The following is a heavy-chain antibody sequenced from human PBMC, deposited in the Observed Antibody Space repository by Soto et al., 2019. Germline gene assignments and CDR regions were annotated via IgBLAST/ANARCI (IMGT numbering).Heavy chain of an antibody. CDR2: IWYDGSNK. V-gene: IGHV3-33*01. CDR1: GFTFSSYG. J-gene: IGHJ6*02. Sequence: GGSLRLSCAASGFTFSSYGMHWVRQAPGKGLEWVAVIWYDGSNKYYADSVKGRFTISRDNSKNTLYLQMNSLRAEDTAVYYCARDGEGSPGLYYYGMDVWGQGTTVTVSS. CDR3: ARDGEGSPGLYYYGMDV. D-gene: IGHD7-27*01.